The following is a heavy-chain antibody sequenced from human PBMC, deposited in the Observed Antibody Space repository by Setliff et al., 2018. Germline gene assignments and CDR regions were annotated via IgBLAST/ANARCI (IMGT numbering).Heavy chain of an antibody. CDR3: ARDLTAMYYFDY. V-gene: IGHV4-59*11. CDR1: GGSISSHY. J-gene: IGHJ4*02. CDR2: IYYSGST. Sequence: NTSETLSLTCTVSGGSISSHYWSWIRQPPGKGLEWIGSIYYSGSTNYNPSLKSRVTISVDTSKNQFSLKLSSVTAADTAVYYCARDLTAMYYFDYWGQGTLVTVSS.